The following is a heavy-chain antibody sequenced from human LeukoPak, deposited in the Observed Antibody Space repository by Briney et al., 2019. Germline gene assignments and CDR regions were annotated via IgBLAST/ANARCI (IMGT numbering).Heavy chain of an antibody. CDR2: ISNSSSTI. CDR1: GFTFSNYN. Sequence: PAGTLTLSCAASGFTFSNYNRNWIRQAPGKGLEWVSYISNSSSTIYNADFVKGRFTISRDNAKNSLYLQMNGLRAEDTAVYYCARGLYCSGGSCYGRFDYWGQGTLVTVSS. D-gene: IGHD2-15*01. CDR3: ARGLYCSGGSCYGRFDY. J-gene: IGHJ4*02. V-gene: IGHV3-48*01.